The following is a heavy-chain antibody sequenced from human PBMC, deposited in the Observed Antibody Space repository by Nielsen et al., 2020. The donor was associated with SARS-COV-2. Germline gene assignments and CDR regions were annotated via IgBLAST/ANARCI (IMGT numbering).Heavy chain of an antibody. CDR2: IYYSGST. CDR3: ARDRRITMVRGVPKSYGMDV. Sequence: WIRQPPGKGLGWIGYIYYSGSTYYNPSLKSRVTISVDTSKNQFSLKLSSVTAADTAVYYCARDRRITMVRGVPKSYGMDVWGQGTTVTVSS. V-gene: IGHV4-30-4*01. D-gene: IGHD3-10*01. J-gene: IGHJ6*02.